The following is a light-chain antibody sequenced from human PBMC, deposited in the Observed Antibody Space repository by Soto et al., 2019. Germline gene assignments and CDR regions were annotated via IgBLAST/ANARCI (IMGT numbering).Light chain of an antibody. CDR3: QQRSNWPLT. J-gene: IGKJ3*01. V-gene: IGKV3-11*01. CDR2: DTS. Sequence: EIVLTQSPATLSLSPGGRATLSCRASQSVSSYLAWYQHKPGQAPRLLIYDTSNRAAGIPARFSGSGSGTDFTLTISSLEPEDFEIYYCQQRSNWPLTFGPGTKVDIK. CDR1: QSVSSY.